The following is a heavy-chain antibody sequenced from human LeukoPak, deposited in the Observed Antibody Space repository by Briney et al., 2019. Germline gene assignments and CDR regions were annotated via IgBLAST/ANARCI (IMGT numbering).Heavy chain of an antibody. J-gene: IGHJ4*02. CDR3: VSGYPYYFDY. Sequence: GVSLRLSCAASGFTFSGYGMHWVRQAPGKGLEWVAIIWANGNNKYYADSLKGRFTVSRDNSKDTLYLQMNNLRAEDTAVYHCVSGYPYYFDYWGQGTLVTVSS. CDR2: IWANGNNK. V-gene: IGHV3-33*01. D-gene: IGHD6-25*01. CDR1: GFTFSGYG.